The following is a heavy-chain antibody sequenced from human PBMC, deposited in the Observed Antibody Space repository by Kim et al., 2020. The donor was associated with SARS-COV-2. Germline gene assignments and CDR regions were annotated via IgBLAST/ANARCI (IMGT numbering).Heavy chain of an antibody. CDR3: ARDPYSSSPGYYYGMDV. J-gene: IGHJ6*02. V-gene: IGHV4-4*06. D-gene: IGHD6-6*01. Sequence: RTRRVTMSVDTSKNQFSLKLSSVTAADTAVYYCARDPYSSSPGYYYGMDVWGQGTTVTVSS.